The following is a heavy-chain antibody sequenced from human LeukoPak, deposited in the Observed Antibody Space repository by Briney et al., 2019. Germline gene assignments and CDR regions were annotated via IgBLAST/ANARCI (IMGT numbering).Heavy chain of an antibody. V-gene: IGHV4-59*01. CDR1: GGSISSYY. J-gene: IGHJ5*02. CDR2: IYYSGST. Sequence: SETLSLTCTVSGGSISSYYWSWIRQPPGKGLEWIGYIYYSGSTNYNPSLKSRVTISVDTSKNQFSLKLSSVTAADTAVYYCARGGAAAVKAGQDWFDPWGQGTLVTVSS. D-gene: IGHD6-13*01. CDR3: ARGGAAAVKAGQDWFDP.